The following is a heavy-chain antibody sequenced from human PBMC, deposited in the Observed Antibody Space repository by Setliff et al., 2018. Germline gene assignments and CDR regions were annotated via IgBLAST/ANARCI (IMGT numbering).Heavy chain of an antibody. V-gene: IGHV4-61*09. CDR1: GGSISSGSYY. D-gene: IGHD6-19*01. Sequence: SETLSLTCTVSGGSISSGSYYWSWIRQPAGKGLEWIGHIYTSGSTNYNPSLKSRVTISVDTSKNQFSLKLSSVTAADTAVYYCARGRAGHSGHWGQGTLVTVSS. J-gene: IGHJ4*02. CDR3: ARGRAGHSGH. CDR2: IYTSGST.